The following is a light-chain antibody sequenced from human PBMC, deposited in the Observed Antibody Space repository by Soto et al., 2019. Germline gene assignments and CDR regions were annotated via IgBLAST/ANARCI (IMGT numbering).Light chain of an antibody. CDR3: QQSYNMPFT. V-gene: IGKV1-39*01. Sequence: DIQMTQSPSSLSASVGDTVTITCRASQSISRYLNWYQQKPGKAPKLLIYAASSLQSGLPSRFSGAQSGTDFTLTISSXQPEDLGTYFCQQSYNMPFTFGPGTKVDIK. CDR2: AAS. J-gene: IGKJ3*01. CDR1: QSISRY.